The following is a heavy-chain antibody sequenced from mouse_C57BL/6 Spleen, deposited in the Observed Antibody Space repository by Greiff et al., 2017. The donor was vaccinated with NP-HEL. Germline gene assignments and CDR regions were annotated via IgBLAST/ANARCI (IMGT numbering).Heavy chain of an antibody. CDR3: ARHVDYGSNYCAMDY. V-gene: IGHV5-15*01. J-gene: IGHJ4*01. CDR1: GFTFSDYG. Sequence: DVMLVESGGGLVQPGGSLKLSCAASGFTFSDYGMAWVRQAPRKGLEWVAFISNLAYSIYYADTVTGRFTITRENAKTTLNLEMSSLRSKDKATYYYARHVDYGSNYCAMDYWGQGTSVTVSS. CDR2: ISNLAYSI. D-gene: IGHD1-1*01.